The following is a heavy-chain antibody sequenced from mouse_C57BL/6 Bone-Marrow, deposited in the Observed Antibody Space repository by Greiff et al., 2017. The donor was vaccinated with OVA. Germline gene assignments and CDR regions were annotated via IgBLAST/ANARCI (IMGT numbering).Heavy chain of an antibody. CDR3: ARDDFYYFDY. Sequence: DVKLQESGPVLVKPGASVKMSCKASGYTFTDYYMNWVKQSHGKSLEWIGVINPYNGGTSYNQKFKGKATLTVDKSSSTAYMELNSLTSEDSAVYYCARDDFYYFDYWGQGTTLTVSS. CDR2: INPYNGGT. CDR1: GYTFTDYY. J-gene: IGHJ2*01. V-gene: IGHV1-19*01.